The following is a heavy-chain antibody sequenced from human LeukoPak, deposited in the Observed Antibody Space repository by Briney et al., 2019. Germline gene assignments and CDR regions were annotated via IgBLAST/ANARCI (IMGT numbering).Heavy chain of an antibody. J-gene: IGHJ4*02. CDR2: IIPIFGTA. D-gene: IGHD2-15*01. CDR1: GGTFSSYA. Sequence: ASVKVSCKASGGTFSSYAISWVRQAPGQGLEWMGGIIPIFGTANYAQKFQGRVTITADESTSTACMELSSLRSEDTAVYYCARLAVVVAATEGDYWGQGTLVTVSS. CDR3: ARLAVVVAATEGDY. V-gene: IGHV1-69*13.